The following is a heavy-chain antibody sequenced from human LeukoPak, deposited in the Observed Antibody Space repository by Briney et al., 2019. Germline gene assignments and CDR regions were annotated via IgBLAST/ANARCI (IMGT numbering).Heavy chain of an antibody. J-gene: IGHJ5*02. Sequence: PGGSLRLSRAASGFTFSSYWMHWVRQAPGKGLVWVSRINNDGSGTTYADSVKGRFTISRDNGKNTLYLQMNSLRPEDTAVYYCARDRPHNWFDPWGQGTLVTVSS. CDR1: GFTFSSYW. CDR2: INNDGSGT. V-gene: IGHV3-74*01. CDR3: ARDRPHNWFDP.